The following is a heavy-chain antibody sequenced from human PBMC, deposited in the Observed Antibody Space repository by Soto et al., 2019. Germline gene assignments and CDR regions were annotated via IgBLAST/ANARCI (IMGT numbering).Heavy chain of an antibody. Sequence: SETLSLTCAVYGGSFSGYYWSWIRQPPGKGLEWIGEINHSGSTNYNPSLKSRVTISVDTSKNQFSLKLSSVTAADTAVYYCARHSVVPAVPFDYWGQGTLVTVSS. J-gene: IGHJ4*02. V-gene: IGHV4-34*01. CDR1: GGSFSGYY. D-gene: IGHD2-2*01. CDR2: INHSGST. CDR3: ARHSVVPAVPFDY.